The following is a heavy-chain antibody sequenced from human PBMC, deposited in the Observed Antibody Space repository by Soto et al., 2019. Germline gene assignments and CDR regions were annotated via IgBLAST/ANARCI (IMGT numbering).Heavy chain of an antibody. CDR1: GFTFSTYA. V-gene: IGHV3-23*01. CDR2: ISGSGGTT. J-gene: IGHJ1*01. CDR3: AKDQAAGGTISRYFQN. D-gene: IGHD6-13*01. Sequence: GGSLRLSCAASGFTFSTYAMSWVRQAPGKGLEWVSGISGSGGTTYYADSVRGRFTISRDNSKNTLYLEMNSLRAEDMALYYCAKDQAAGGTISRYFQNWGQGTLVTVSS.